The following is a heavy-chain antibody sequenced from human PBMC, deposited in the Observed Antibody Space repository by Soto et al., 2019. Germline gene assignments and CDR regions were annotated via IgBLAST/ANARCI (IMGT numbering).Heavy chain of an antibody. CDR1: GFTFSSYW. V-gene: IGHV3-7*01. Sequence: EVQLVESGGGLVQPGGSLRLSCAASGFTFSSYWMSWVRQAPGKGLEWVANIKQDGSEKYYVDSVKGRFTISRDNAKNSLYLQMNSLRAEDTAVYYCAGAKVYDFWSGYHPYYFDYWGQGTLVTVSS. D-gene: IGHD3-3*01. CDR3: AGAKVYDFWSGYHPYYFDY. J-gene: IGHJ4*02. CDR2: IKQDGSEK.